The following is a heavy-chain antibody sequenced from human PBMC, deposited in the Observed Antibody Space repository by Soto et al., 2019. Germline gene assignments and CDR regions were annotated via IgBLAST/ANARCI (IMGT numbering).Heavy chain of an antibody. CDR1: GDTFTSYS. J-gene: IGHJ5*02. CDR2: INAGNGGT. D-gene: IGHD2-15*01. V-gene: IGHV1-3*01. Sequence: VKVSCKASGDTFTSYSMNWLCQAPGQRPEWMGWINAGNGGTKYSQKFQGRVSITRDTSASTAYMQLSRLRSEDTAVYYCATDRGGYCSGGSCSEAWFDPWGQGTLVTVSS. CDR3: ATDRGGYCSGGSCSEAWFDP.